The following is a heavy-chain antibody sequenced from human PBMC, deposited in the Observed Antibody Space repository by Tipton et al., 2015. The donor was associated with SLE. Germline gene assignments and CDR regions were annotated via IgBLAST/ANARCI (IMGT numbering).Heavy chain of an antibody. J-gene: IGHJ1*01. CDR1: GGSISSYY. D-gene: IGHD6-13*01. V-gene: IGHV4-59*01. Sequence: TLSLTCTVSGGSISSYYWSWIRQPPGKGLEWIGYIYYSGSTNYNPSLKSRVTISVDTSKNQSSLKLSSVAAADTAVYYCARAALRYSSSWQYFQHWGQGTLVTVSS. CDR3: ARAALRYSSSWQYFQH. CDR2: IYYSGST.